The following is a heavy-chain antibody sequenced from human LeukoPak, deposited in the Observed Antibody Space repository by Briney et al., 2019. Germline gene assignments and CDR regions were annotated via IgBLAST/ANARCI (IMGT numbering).Heavy chain of an antibody. V-gene: IGHV1-2*02. CDR1: GYTFTGYY. CDR2: INPNSGGT. D-gene: IGHD6-13*01. J-gene: IGHJ4*02. Sequence: GAPVKVSCKASGYTFTGYYMRWVRQAPGQGLEWMGWINPNSGGTNYAQRFQGRVTMTGDTSISTAYMELSRLRSDDTAVYYCARDEGYQLFPLHYWGQGTLVTVSS. CDR3: ARDEGYQLFPLHY.